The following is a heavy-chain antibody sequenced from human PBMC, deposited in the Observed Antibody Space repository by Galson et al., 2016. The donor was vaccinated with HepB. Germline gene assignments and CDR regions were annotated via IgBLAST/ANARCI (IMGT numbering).Heavy chain of an antibody. CDR2: ISDDGSNK. Sequence: SLRLSCAASGFIFSYYGMHWVRQAPGKGLEWVAVISDDGSNKYYADSVKGRFTISRDNSKNSLYLQMTSLRTEDTAVYYCVSRGAQWLVTADSWGQGTLVVVSS. D-gene: IGHD5-12*01. J-gene: IGHJ4*02. V-gene: IGHV3-30*03. CDR3: VSRGAQWLVTADS. CDR1: GFIFSYYG.